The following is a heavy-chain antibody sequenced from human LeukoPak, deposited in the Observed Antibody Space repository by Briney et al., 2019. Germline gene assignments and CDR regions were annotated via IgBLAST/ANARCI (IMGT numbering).Heavy chain of an antibody. V-gene: IGHV4-34*01. Sequence: SETLSLTCAVYGGSFSGYYWSWIRQPPGKGLEWIGEINHSGSTNYNPSLKSRVTISVDTSKNQFSLELSSVTAADTAVYYCARAAARCSSTSCSIWFDPWGQGTLVTVSS. D-gene: IGHD2-2*01. CDR1: GGSFSGYY. CDR3: ARAAARCSSTSCSIWFDP. CDR2: INHSGST. J-gene: IGHJ5*02.